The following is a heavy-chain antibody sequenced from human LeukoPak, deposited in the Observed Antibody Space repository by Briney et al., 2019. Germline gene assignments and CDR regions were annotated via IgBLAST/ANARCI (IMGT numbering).Heavy chain of an antibody. CDR2: INHNGNVN. J-gene: IGHJ6*02. D-gene: IGHD3-16*01. CDR3: ARGGGLDV. Sequence: GGSLRLSCAASGFTFSSYWMNWARQAPGKGLEWVASINHNGNVNYYVDSVKGRFTVSRDNAKNSLYLQMSNLGAEDTAVYFCARGGGLDVWGQGATVTVSS. CDR1: GFTFSSYW. V-gene: IGHV3-7*03.